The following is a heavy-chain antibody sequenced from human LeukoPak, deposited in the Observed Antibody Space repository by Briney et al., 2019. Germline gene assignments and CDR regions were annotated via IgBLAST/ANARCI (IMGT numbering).Heavy chain of an antibody. CDR3: AVGPCGRSWYADAFDS. Sequence: PSETLSLTCTVSGGSISSGSHYWSWIRQPAAKVLERIGRNYTSRNTNYNPSLKSQVTMAVDPYKSQFSLKLSSVTAADTVVYYCAVGPCGRSWYADAFDSRGQETMVTVSS. J-gene: IGHJ3*02. V-gene: IGHV4-61*02. CDR2: NYTSRNT. CDR1: GGSISSGSHY. D-gene: IGHD6-13*01.